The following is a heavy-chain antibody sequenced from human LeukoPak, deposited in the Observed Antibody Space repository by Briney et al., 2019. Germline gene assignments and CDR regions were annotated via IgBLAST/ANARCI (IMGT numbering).Heavy chain of an antibody. CDR1: GFTFSSYE. Sequence: GGSLRLSCAASGFTFSSYEMNWVRQAPGKGLEWVAALSGSGGRIYYADSVKGRFTISRDNSKNTLYLQMSSLRAEDTAVYYCAKSLGIVVVTANFDSWGQGTLVSVSS. V-gene: IGHV3-23*01. CDR2: LSGSGGRI. D-gene: IGHD2-21*02. J-gene: IGHJ4*02. CDR3: AKSLGIVVVTANFDS.